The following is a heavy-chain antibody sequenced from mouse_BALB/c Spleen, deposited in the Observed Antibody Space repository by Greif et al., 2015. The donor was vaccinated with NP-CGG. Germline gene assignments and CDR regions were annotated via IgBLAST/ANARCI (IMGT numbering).Heavy chain of an antibody. V-gene: IGHV1-87*01. J-gene: IGHJ2*01. CDR3: ARRAYGYDDY. CDR2: IYPGDGDT. D-gene: IGHD2-2*01. Sequence: QVQLQQSGAELARPGASVKLSCKASGYTFTSYWIQGVKQRPGQGLEWIGAIYPGDGDTRYTQKFKGKATLTADKSSSTAYMQLSSLASEDSAVYYCARRAYGYDDYWGQGTTLTVSS. CDR1: GYTFTSYW.